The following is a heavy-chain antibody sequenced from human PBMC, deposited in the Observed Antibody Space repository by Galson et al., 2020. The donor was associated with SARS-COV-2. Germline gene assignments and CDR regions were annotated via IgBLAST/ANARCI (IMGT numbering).Heavy chain of an antibody. Sequence: SETLSLTCAVSGGSISSGGYSWSWIRQPPGKGLEWIGYIYHSGSTYYNPSLKSRVTISVDRSKNQFSLKLSSVTAADTAVYYCARAGAAAPGPNSHGMDVWGQGTTVTVSS. V-gene: IGHV4-30-2*01. CDR2: IYHSGST. J-gene: IGHJ6*02. CDR1: GGSISSGGYS. D-gene: IGHD7-27*01. CDR3: ARAGAAAPGPNSHGMDV.